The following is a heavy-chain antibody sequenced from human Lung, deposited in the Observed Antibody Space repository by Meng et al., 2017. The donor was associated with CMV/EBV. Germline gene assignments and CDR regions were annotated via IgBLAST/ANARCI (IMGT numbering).Heavy chain of an antibody. CDR2: INPNSGGT. CDR3: AREFTVATSL. D-gene: IGHD5-12*01. Sequence: SXXVSCKASGYTFTGYYMHWVRQAPGQGLEWMGWINPNSGGTNYAQKFQGRVTMTRDTSISTAYMELSRLRSDDTAVYYCAREFTVATSLWGQGPLVTVSS. V-gene: IGHV1-2*02. J-gene: IGHJ4*02. CDR1: GYTFTGYY.